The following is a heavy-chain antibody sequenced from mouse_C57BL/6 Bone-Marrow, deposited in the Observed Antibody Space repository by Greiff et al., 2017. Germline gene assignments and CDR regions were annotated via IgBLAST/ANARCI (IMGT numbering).Heavy chain of an antibody. Sequence: VKLQQSGAELARPGASVKLSCKASCYTFTSYGISWVKQRTGQGLEWIGEIYPRSGNTYYNEKFKGKATLTADKSSSTAYMELRSLTSEDSAVYFCAGTVKDYAMDYWGQGTSVTVSS. V-gene: IGHV1-81*01. CDR1: CYTFTSYG. CDR3: AGTVKDYAMDY. J-gene: IGHJ4*01. CDR2: IYPRSGNT. D-gene: IGHD1-1*01.